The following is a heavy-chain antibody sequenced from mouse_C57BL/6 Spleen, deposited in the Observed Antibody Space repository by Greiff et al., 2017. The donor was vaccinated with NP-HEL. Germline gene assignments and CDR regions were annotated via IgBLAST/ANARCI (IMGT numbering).Heavy chain of an antibody. V-gene: IGHV1-50*01. J-gene: IGHJ4*01. D-gene: IGHD3-2*02. Sequence: QVQLQQSGAELVKPGASVKLSCKASGYTFTSYWMQWVKQRPGQGLEWIGEIDPSDSYTNYNQKFKGKATLTVDTSSSTAYMQLSSLTSEDSAVYYCAREGAQATDYAMDYWGQGTSVTVSS. CDR1: GYTFTSYW. CDR2: IDPSDSYT. CDR3: AREGAQATDYAMDY.